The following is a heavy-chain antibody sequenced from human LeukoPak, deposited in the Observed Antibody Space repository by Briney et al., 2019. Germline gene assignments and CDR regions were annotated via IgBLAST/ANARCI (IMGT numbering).Heavy chain of an antibody. CDR1: GFTFSDYS. Sequence: GGSLRLSCAVSGFTFSDYSMTWIRQAPGKGLEWVSYIDNSSNYTKYADSVKGRFTISRDNAKNSLFLQMGSLKAEDAALYYCARALYSSDWYVGYWGQGTLVTVSS. CDR2: IDNSSNYT. J-gene: IGHJ4*02. D-gene: IGHD6-19*01. CDR3: ARALYSSDWYVGY. V-gene: IGHV3-11*05.